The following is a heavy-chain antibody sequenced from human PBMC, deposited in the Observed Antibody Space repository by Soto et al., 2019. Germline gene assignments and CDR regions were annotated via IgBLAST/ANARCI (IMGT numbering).Heavy chain of an antibody. Sequence: ASVKVSCKVSGYTLTELSMHWVRQAPGKGLEWMGGFDPEDGETIYAQKFQGRVTMTEDTSTDTAYMELSSLRSEDTAVYYCATHYPRDVFWSGYPPSPGYYYYMDVWGKGTTVTVSS. J-gene: IGHJ6*03. D-gene: IGHD3-3*01. CDR2: FDPEDGET. V-gene: IGHV1-24*01. CDR3: ATHYPRDVFWSGYPPSPGYYYYMDV. CDR1: GYTLTELS.